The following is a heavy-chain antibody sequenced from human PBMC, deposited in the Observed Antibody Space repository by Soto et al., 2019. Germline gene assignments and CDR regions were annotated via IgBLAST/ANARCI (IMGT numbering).Heavy chain of an antibody. V-gene: IGHV1-46*01. Sequence: ASVKVSCKASGYTFTSYYMHWVRQAPGQGLEWMGIINPSGGSTSYAQKFQGRVTMTRDTPTSTVYMELSSLRSEDTAVYYCAREGYSSSWYGVYYYYYGMDVWGQGTTVTVSS. CDR1: GYTFTSYY. J-gene: IGHJ6*02. CDR2: INPSGGST. CDR3: AREGYSSSWYGVYYYYYGMDV. D-gene: IGHD6-13*01.